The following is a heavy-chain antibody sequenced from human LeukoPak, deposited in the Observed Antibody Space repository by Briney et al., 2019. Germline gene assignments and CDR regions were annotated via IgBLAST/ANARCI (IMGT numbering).Heavy chain of an antibody. V-gene: IGHV3-53*01. D-gene: IGHD3-22*01. CDR2: IYSGGST. CDR1: GFTVSSNY. Sequence: GGSLRLSCAASGFTVSSNYMSWVRQAPGKGLEWVSVIYSGGSTYYADSVKGRFTISRDNSKNTLYLQMNSLRAEDTAVYYCARGVLGYDSSGYYGDLFDYWGQGTLVTVSS. J-gene: IGHJ4*02. CDR3: ARGVLGYDSSGYYGDLFDY.